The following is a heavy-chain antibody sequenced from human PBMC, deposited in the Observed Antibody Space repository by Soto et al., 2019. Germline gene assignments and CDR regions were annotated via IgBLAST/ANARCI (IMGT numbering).Heavy chain of an antibody. CDR1: GGSISSYY. CDR2: IYYSGST. D-gene: IGHD1-26*01. CDR3: ATQEVGGSYVYTFDP. Sequence: SETLSLTCTVAGGSISSYYWGWIRQPPGKGLEWIGSIYYSGSTYYNPSLKSRVTISVDTSKNQFSLKLSSVTAADTAVYYCATQEVGGSYVYTFDPWGQGTLVTVSS. J-gene: IGHJ5*02. V-gene: IGHV4-59*05.